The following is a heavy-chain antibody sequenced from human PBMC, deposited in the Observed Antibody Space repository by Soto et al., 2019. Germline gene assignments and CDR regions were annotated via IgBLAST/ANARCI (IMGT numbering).Heavy chain of an antibody. V-gene: IGHV1-3*01. Sequence: ASVKVSCKASGYTFANYSLHWVRQAPDQRLGWMGWINAGNGNTKYSQKFQARVTITRDTSASTAYMELSSLRSEDTAVYYCARGERYYYDSSGYFGFDYWGQGTLVTVSS. CDR2: INAGNGNT. D-gene: IGHD3-22*01. CDR1: GYTFANYS. CDR3: ARGERYYYDSSGYFGFDY. J-gene: IGHJ4*02.